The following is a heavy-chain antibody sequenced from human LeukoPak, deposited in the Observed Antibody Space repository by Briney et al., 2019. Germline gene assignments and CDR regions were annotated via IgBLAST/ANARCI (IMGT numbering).Heavy chain of an antibody. CDR1: GYSFTIYG. J-gene: IGHJ5*02. CDR2: ISTYDGNT. Sequence: ASVKVSCKASGYSFTIYGINWVRQAPGQGPEWMGWISTYDGNTRYAQNVHGRVTMIRDTSTGTVYMELRNLRSADTAIYYCARDGVRRAPGWFDTWGQGTLVTVSS. CDR3: ARDGVRRAPGWFDT. D-gene: IGHD3-10*01. V-gene: IGHV1-18*01.